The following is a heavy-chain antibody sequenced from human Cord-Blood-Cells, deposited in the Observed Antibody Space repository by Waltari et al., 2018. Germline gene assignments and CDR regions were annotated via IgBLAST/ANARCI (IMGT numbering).Heavy chain of an antibody. CDR2: IYYRGRT. J-gene: IGHJ4*02. D-gene: IGHD1-26*01. Sequence: QLQLQESGPGLVKPSATLSITCTVSGGSISSSSYYWGWIRQPPGKGLEWIGSIYYRGRTDYNPSLKGRVTISVDTSKHQFSLQLSSVTAADTAVYYCARHSGIVGATFDYWGQGTLVTVSS. CDR3: ARHSGIVGATFDY. CDR1: GGSISSSSYY. V-gene: IGHV4-39*01.